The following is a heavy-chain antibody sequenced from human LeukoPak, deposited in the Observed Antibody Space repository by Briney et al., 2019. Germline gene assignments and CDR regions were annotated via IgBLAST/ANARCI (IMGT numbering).Heavy chain of an antibody. CDR3: ARNIYGSGSYYIPGDAFDT. D-gene: IGHD3-10*01. CDR1: GYTFTSYW. CDR2: IYPGDSDT. V-gene: IGHV5-51*01. J-gene: IGHJ3*02. Sequence: GESLKISCKGSGYTFTSYWIVWVRQMPGKGLEWMGIIYPGDSDTRYGPSFQGQVTISADKSISTAYLQWSSLKASDTAMYFCARNIYGSGSYYIPGDAFDTWGQGTMVTVSS.